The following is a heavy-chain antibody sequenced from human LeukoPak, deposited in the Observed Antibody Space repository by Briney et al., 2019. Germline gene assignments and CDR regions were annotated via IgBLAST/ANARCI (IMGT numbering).Heavy chain of an antibody. Sequence: ASVKVSCKASGYTFTSYDINWVRQATGQGLEWMGWMNPNSGNTGYAQKFQGRVTITRNTSISTAYMELSSLRSEDTAVYYCARLPPSYTIFGVVSDYWGQGTLVTVSS. CDR3: ARLPPSYTIFGVVSDY. V-gene: IGHV1-8*03. J-gene: IGHJ4*02. CDR1: GYTFTSYD. CDR2: MNPNSGNT. D-gene: IGHD3-3*01.